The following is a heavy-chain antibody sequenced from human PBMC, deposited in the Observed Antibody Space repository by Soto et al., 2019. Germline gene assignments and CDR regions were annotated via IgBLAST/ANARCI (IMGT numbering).Heavy chain of an antibody. V-gene: IGHV4-31*03. D-gene: IGHD3-3*01. J-gene: IGHJ6*03. CDR2: IYYSGST. Sequence: QVQLQESGPGLVKPSQTLSLTCTVSGGSISSGGYYWSWIRQHPGKGLEWIGYIYYSGSTYYNPSLKNRVTITVDTSKNQFSLKLSSVTAADTAVYYCARLKTNGFDYYYYYYMDVWGKGTTVTVSS. CDR1: GGSISSGGYY. CDR3: ARLKTNGFDYYYYYYMDV.